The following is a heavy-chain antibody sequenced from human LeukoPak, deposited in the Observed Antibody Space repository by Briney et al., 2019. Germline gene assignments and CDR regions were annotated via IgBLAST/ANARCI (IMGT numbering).Heavy chain of an antibody. CDR3: ARAPGRGIVGAHFDY. J-gene: IGHJ4*02. D-gene: IGHD1-26*01. CDR1: GGSISSYY. CDR2: IYYSGST. V-gene: IGHV4-59*01. Sequence: PSETLSLTCTVSGGSISSYYWNWIRQPPGKGLEWIGYIYYSGSTNYNPSLKSRVTISVDTSKNQFSLKLSSVTAADTAVYYCARAPGRGIVGAHFDYWGQGTLVTVSS.